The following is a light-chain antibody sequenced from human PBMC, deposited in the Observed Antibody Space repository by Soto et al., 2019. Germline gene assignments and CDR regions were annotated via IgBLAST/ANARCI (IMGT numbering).Light chain of an antibody. CDR3: CSYAHMRWL. J-gene: IGLJ3*02. Sequence: QSALTQPASVSGSPGQSITISCTGSSSDVGVSNLVSWYQQNPGKAPKLIIYEVSQRHSGVSNRFSGSKSGNTASLTISGLQADDGGDYYCCSYAHMRWLFGAGTQLTVL. CDR1: SSDVGVSNL. V-gene: IGLV2-23*02. CDR2: EVS.